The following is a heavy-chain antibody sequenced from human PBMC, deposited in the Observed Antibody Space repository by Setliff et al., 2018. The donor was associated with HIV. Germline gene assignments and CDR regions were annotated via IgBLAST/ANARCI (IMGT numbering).Heavy chain of an antibody. CDR3: ARDDSIVLVPAIMRGDGFDF. J-gene: IGHJ3*01. V-gene: IGHV4-61*02. CDR2: IHSSGST. D-gene: IGHD2-2*01. CDR1: GGSISSGKYH. Sequence: PSETLSLTCTVSGGSISSGKYHWSWIRQPAGKGLEWIGRIHSSGSTTYNPSLKSRVTISIDTSENQFSLRLTSVTAADTAVYYCARDDSIVLVPAIMRGDGFDFWGQGTMVTVSS.